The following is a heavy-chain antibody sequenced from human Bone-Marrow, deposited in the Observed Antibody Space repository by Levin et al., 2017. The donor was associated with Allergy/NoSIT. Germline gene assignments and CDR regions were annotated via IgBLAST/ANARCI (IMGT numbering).Heavy chain of an antibody. V-gene: IGHV3-23*01. CDR3: AKDPMWDRYNFDMDV. J-gene: IGHJ6*02. CDR2: IGGSGVDS. D-gene: IGHD1-26*01. CDR1: GFTFNNYG. Sequence: GGSLRLSCTAPGFTFNNYGLTWVRQAPGKGLEWVASIGGSGVDSNYADSVRGRFTITRDMNMIFLQMNSLRVEDTAIYYCAKDPMWDRYNFDMDVWGQGTSVIVSS.